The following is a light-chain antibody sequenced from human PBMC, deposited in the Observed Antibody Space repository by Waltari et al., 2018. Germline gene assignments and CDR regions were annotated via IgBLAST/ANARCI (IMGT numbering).Light chain of an antibody. Sequence: TQSPSVSVTAGQTASVSCGGYTIEKKSLHWYQQKPGQAPMLVITYDDDRPPGIPQRFSGSNSGNAAILTISRVEAGDEADYYCQVWDSDAGQPLFGGGTKLTV. J-gene: IGLJ2*01. V-gene: IGLV3-21*01. CDR3: QVWDSDAGQPL. CDR2: YDD. CDR1: TIEKKS.